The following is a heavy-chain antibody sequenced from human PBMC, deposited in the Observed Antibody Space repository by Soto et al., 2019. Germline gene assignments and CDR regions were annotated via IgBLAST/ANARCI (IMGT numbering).Heavy chain of an antibody. V-gene: IGHV4-34*01. CDR1: GGSLHDYY. J-gene: IGHJ4*02. CDR3: ARGGNIVMMLAAPFDF. Sequence: QVHLEQWGAGLLKPSETLSLTCGVSGGSLHDYYWSWIRQSPGKGLEWIGEINHRGTINYNPSLRSRVTRSRDSSKNQFSLNLASVTAADTALYYCARGGNIVMMLAAPFDFWGQGTLVTVSS. CDR2: INHRGTI. D-gene: IGHD2-15*01.